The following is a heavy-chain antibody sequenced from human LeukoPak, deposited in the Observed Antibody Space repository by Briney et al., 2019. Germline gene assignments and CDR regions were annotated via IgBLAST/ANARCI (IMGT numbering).Heavy chain of an antibody. V-gene: IGHV3-7*01. CDR1: GFTFSSYW. Sequence: PGGSLRLSCAASGFTFSSYWMSWVRQAPGKGLEWVANIKQDGSEKYYVDSVKGRFTISRDNAKNSLYLQMNSLRAEDTAVYYCARVVLRWELLGYYFDYWDQGTLVTVSS. J-gene: IGHJ4*02. CDR3: ARVVLRWELLGYYFDY. CDR2: IKQDGSEK. D-gene: IGHD1-26*01.